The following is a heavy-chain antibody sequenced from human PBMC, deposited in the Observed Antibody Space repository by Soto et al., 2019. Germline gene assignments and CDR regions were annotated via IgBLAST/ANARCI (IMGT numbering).Heavy chain of an antibody. Sequence: EVQLVESGGGLVKPGGSLRLSCAASGFTFSNAWMSWVRQAPGKGLEWVGRIKSKTDGGTTDYAAPVKGRSTISRDDSKNTLYLQMNSLKTEDTAVYYCTTTFIYYYGSGTNYGMDVWGQGTTVTVSS. D-gene: IGHD3-10*01. CDR1: GFTFSNAW. CDR2: IKSKTDGGTT. V-gene: IGHV3-15*01. CDR3: TTTFIYYYGSGTNYGMDV. J-gene: IGHJ6*02.